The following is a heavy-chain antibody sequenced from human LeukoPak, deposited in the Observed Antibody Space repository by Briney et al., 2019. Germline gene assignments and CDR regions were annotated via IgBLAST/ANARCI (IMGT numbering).Heavy chain of an antibody. Sequence: GGSLRLSCAASGFTVSSNHMAWVRQAPGKGLEWVSVIYSGGTIYYADSVKGRFTTSRDNSKNTLYLQMNSLRAEDTAVYYCAREGSYDGSTMWYFDYWGQGTLVTVSS. J-gene: IGHJ4*02. CDR1: GFTVSSNH. D-gene: IGHD3-22*01. CDR2: IYSGGTI. V-gene: IGHV3-53*01. CDR3: AREGSYDGSTMWYFDY.